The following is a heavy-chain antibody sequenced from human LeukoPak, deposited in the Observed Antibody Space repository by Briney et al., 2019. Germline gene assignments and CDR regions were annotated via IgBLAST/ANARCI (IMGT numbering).Heavy chain of an antibody. V-gene: IGHV1-69*05. D-gene: IGHD1-26*01. CDR1: GTTFSRSA. J-gene: IGHJ4*02. Sequence: SVKVSCKASGTTFSRSAISWVRQAPGQGLEWMGGVIPVLGTTDYAQKFQDRVSITTDESTSTAYMEVSSLRSVDTAVYYCARDDGSATLGFDSWGQGTLVTVSS. CDR2: VIPVLGTT. CDR3: ARDDGSATLGFDS.